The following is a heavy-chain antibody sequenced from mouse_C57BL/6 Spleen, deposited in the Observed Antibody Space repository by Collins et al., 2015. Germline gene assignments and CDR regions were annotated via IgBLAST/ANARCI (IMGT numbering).Heavy chain of an antibody. J-gene: IGHJ3*01. CDR3: ARSPIYYGNPWFAY. D-gene: IGHD2-1*01. V-gene: IGHV3-2*02. CDR2: ISYSGST. Sequence: GNKLEWMGYISYSGSTSYNPSLKSRISITRDTSKNQFFLQLNSVTTEDTATYYCARSPIYYGNPWFAYWGQGTLVTVSA.